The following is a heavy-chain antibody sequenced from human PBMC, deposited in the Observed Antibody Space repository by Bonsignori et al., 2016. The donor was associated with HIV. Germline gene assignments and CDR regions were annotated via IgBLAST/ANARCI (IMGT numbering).Heavy chain of an antibody. CDR2: IIPILGIA. V-gene: IGHV1-69*10. J-gene: IGHJ3*02. Sequence: WVRQAPGQGLEWMGGIIPILGIANYAQKFQGRVTITADESTSTAYMELSSLRSEDTAVYYCARDKLAVATPRLGAFDIWGQGTMVTVSS. D-gene: IGHD6-19*01. CDR3: ARDKLAVATPRLGAFDI.